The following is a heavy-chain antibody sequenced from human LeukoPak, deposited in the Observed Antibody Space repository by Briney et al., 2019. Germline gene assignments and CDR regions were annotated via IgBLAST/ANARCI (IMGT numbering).Heavy chain of an antibody. V-gene: IGHV3-30-3*01. CDR1: GFTFSSYA. D-gene: IGHD6-13*01. J-gene: IGHJ2*01. CDR3: ARDGLSIAAAGKLRYFDL. CDR2: ISYDGSNK. Sequence: GGSLRLSCSASGFTFSSYAMHWVRQAPGKGLEWVAVISYDGSNKYYADSVKGRFTISRDNSKNTLYLQMNSLRAEDTAVYYCARDGLSIAAAGKLRYFDLWGRGTLVTVSS.